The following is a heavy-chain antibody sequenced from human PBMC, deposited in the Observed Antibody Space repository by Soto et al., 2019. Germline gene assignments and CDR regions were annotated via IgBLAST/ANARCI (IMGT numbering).Heavy chain of an antibody. CDR1: GGTFSSYA. Sequence: GASVKVSCKASGGTFSSYAISWVRQAPGQGLEWMGGIIPIFGTANYAQKFQGRVTITADESTSTAYMELSSLRSEDTAVYYCARGSHHDYSNYQPFDYWGQGTLVTVSS. CDR3: ARGSHHDYSNYQPFDY. V-gene: IGHV1-69*13. D-gene: IGHD4-4*01. CDR2: IIPIFGTA. J-gene: IGHJ4*02.